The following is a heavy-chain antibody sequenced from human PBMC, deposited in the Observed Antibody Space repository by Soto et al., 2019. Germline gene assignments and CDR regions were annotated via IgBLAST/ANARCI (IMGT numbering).Heavy chain of an antibody. V-gene: IGHV5-51*01. CDR3: ARRETDSGPDYDFWSGYSGPYYFDY. CDR1: GYSFTSYW. CDR2: IYPGDSDT. Sequence: GESLKISCKGSGYSFTSYWIGWVRQMPGKGLEWMGIIYPGDSDTRYSPSFQGQVTISADKSISTAYLQWSSLKASDTAMYYCARRETDSGPDYDFWSGYSGPYYFDYWGQGTLVTVSS. D-gene: IGHD3-3*01. J-gene: IGHJ4*02.